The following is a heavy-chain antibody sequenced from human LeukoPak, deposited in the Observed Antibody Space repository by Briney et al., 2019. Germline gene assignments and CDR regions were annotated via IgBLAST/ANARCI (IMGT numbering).Heavy chain of an antibody. CDR3: AKDPGSSSFLYYFDY. D-gene: IGHD6-6*01. CDR2: ISGSGGCT. V-gene: IGHV3-23*01. J-gene: IGHJ4*02. Sequence: PGGSLRLSCAASGFTFSSYAMSWVRQAPGKGLEWVSAISGSGGCTYYADSVKGRFTISRDNSKNTLYLQMNSLRAEDTAVYYCAKDPGSSSFLYYFDYWGQGTLVTVSS. CDR1: GFTFSSYA.